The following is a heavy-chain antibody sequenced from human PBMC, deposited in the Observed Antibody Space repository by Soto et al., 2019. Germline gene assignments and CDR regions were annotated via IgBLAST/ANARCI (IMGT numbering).Heavy chain of an antibody. D-gene: IGHD3-10*01. CDR2: INHSGST. V-gene: IGHV4-34*01. Sequence: SETLSLTCAVYGGSFSGYYWSWIRQPPGKGLEWIGEINHSGSTNYNPSLKSRVTISVDTSKNQFSLKLSSVSAADTALYYCARHGVNSPIQVWGQGTMVTVSS. CDR1: GGSFSGYY. CDR3: ARHGVNSPIQV. J-gene: IGHJ3*01.